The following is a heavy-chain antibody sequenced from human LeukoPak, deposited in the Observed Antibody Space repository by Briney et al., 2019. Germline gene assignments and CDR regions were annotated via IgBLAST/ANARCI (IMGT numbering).Heavy chain of an antibody. CDR2: IHYSEST. V-gene: IGHV4-59*01. CDR1: GVSISNYY. D-gene: IGHD2-2*01. Sequence: PSQTLSLTCTVSGVSISNYYWNWIRQPPGKGLEWIGYIHYSESTNYNPSLTSRTTILVDTSENQFSLKLTSVTAADTAVYYCATTKYPRAGAFDYWGQGTLVTVSS. J-gene: IGHJ4*02. CDR3: ATTKYPRAGAFDY.